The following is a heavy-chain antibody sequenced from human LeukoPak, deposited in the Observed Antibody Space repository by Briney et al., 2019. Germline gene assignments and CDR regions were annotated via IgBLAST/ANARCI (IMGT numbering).Heavy chain of an antibody. V-gene: IGHV3-23*01. Sequence: GGSLRLSCEASGFTFNTCAMSWVRQAPGKGLEWVSAISESGSGTYYADSVKGRFTISRDNSKNTLYLQMNSLRVDDTALYDCAKGVFGVNRAFDYWGQGTLVTVSS. CDR3: AKGVFGVNRAFDY. CDR1: GFTFNTCA. D-gene: IGHD3-3*01. CDR2: ISESGSGT. J-gene: IGHJ4*02.